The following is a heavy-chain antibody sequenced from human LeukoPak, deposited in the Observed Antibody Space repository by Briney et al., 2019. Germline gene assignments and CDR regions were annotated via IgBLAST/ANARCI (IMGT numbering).Heavy chain of an antibody. J-gene: IGHJ4*02. CDR1: GFTFSSYS. CDR3: ARDDYGGRGEFDY. D-gene: IGHD4-23*01. V-gene: IGHV3-48*04. CDR2: ISSSGSTM. Sequence: PGGSLRLSCAASGFTFSSYSMNWVRQAPGKGLEWVSYISSSGSTMYYADSVKGRFTISRDNAKDSLYLQMNSLRAEDTAVYYCARDDYGGRGEFDYWGQGTLVTVSS.